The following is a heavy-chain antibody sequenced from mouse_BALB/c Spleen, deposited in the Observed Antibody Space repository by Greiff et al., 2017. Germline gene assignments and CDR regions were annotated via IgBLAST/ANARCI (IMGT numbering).Heavy chain of an antibody. CDR2: ISYSGST. V-gene: IGHV3-8*02. CDR1: GDSITSCY. D-gene: IGHD2-10*02. CDR3: ARYGSSDLILDYYAMDY. J-gene: IGHJ4*01. Sequence: DVKLQESGPSLVKPSQTLSLTCSVTGDSITSCYWNWIRKFPGNKLEYMGYISYSGSTYYNPSLKSRISITRDTSKNQYYLQLNSVTTEDTATYYCARYGSSDLILDYYAMDYWGQGTSVAVSS.